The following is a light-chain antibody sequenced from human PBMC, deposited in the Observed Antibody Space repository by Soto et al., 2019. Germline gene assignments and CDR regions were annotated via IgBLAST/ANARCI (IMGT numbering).Light chain of an antibody. CDR1: QGISSY. J-gene: IGKJ5*01. CDR2: AAS. V-gene: IGKV1-9*01. Sequence: DLQMTQSPSSLSASLGDRVTIXXRASQGISSYLAWYQQKPGKAPKVXMYAASTLQRGVPSRFSGSGSGTEFTLAISSLQPEDFATYYCQQFNDYPITFGQGTRLEIK. CDR3: QQFNDYPIT.